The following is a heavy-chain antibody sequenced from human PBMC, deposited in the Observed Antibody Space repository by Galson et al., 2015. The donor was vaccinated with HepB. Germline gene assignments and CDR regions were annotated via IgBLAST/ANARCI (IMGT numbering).Heavy chain of an antibody. CDR2: INPNSGGT. J-gene: IGHJ4*02. D-gene: IGHD3-22*01. V-gene: IGHV1-2*04. CDR1: GYTFTGYY. Sequence: SVKVSCKASGYTFTGYYMHWVRQAPGQGLEWMGWINPNSGGTNYAQKFQGWVTMTRDTSISTAYMELSRLRSDDTAVYYCARHPGSGYVGFDYWGQGTLVTVSS. CDR3: ARHPGSGYVGFDY.